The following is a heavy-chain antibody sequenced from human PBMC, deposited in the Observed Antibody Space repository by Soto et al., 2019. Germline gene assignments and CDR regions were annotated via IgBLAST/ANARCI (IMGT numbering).Heavy chain of an antibody. D-gene: IGHD2-2*01. Sequence: QVQLVESGGGVVQAGRSLRLSCTASGFTFSLYGMHWVRQAPGKGLEWVAVISHDGSEKYYADSVKGRFSISRDNSASTLYLQMNSLRPEDTAIYYCANTKRFYWYHIDVWGQGTTVTVSS. V-gene: IGHV3-30*18. CDR2: ISHDGSEK. CDR1: GFTFSLYG. CDR3: ANTKRFYWYHIDV. J-gene: IGHJ6*02.